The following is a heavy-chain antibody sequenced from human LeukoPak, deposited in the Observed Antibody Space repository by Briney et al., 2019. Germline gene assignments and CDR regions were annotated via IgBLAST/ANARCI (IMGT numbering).Heavy chain of an antibody. CDR3: ARLDYYDSSGYLDY. D-gene: IGHD3-22*01. J-gene: IGHJ4*02. CDR1: GGSIRSSSYY. Sequence: SETLSLTXTVSGGSIRSSSYYWGWIGQPPGKGLEWIGSIYYSGSTYYNPSLKSRVTISVDTSKNQFSLKLSSVTAADTAVYYCARLDYYDSSGYLDYWGQGTLVTVSS. CDR2: IYYSGST. V-gene: IGHV4-39*01.